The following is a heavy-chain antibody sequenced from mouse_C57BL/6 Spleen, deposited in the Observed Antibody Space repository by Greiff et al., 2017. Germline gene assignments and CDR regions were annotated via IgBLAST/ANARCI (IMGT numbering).Heavy chain of an antibody. CDR2: ISSGSSTI. J-gene: IGHJ4*01. V-gene: IGHV5-17*01. CDR3: AGGDSVYYYAMDY. CDR1: GFTFSDYG. Sequence: EVQLVESGGGLVKPGGSLKLSCAASGFTFSDYGMHWVRQAPEKGLEWVAYISSGSSTIYYADTVKGRFTISRDNAKNTLFLQMTSLRSEDTAMYYCAGGDSVYYYAMDYWGQGTSVTVSS.